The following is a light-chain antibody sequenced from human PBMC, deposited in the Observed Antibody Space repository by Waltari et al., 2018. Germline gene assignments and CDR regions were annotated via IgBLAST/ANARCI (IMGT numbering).Light chain of an antibody. J-gene: IGKJ4*01. CDR3: QQYDGIVLT. CDR1: QSVTSIS. V-gene: IGKV3-20*01. Sequence: EIVLTQSPGTLSLSPGERATLSCRASQSVTSISVSWYQQKPGQAPRLLIYGASNRATGIPDRFSGSGSGTDFTLTISRLEPEDFAVYYCQQYDGIVLTFGGGTKVEI. CDR2: GAS.